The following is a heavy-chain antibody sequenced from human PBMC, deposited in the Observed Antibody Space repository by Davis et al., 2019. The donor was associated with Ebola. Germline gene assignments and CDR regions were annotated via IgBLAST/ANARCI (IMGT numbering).Heavy chain of an antibody. CDR3: ARSPRDAAPFDP. V-gene: IGHV4-59*11. CDR1: GGSISSHY. D-gene: IGHD2-2*01. CDR2: IYYSGST. Sequence: PSETLSLTCTVSGGSISSHYWTWIRQPPGKGLEWIGNIYYSGSTNYNPSLKTRVTISVDTSKGQFSLMMRSVTTADTAVYYCARSPRDAAPFDPWGQGTLVTVSS. J-gene: IGHJ5*02.